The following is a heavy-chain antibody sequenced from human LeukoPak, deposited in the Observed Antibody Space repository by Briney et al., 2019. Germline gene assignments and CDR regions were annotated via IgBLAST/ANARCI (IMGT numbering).Heavy chain of an antibody. V-gene: IGHV1-46*01. CDR1: GYTFSSYY. D-gene: IGHD5/OR15-5a*01. CDR3: ARLEPSLRGSTFDY. J-gene: IGHJ4*02. CDR2: INPSGGST. Sequence: ASVKVSCKASGYTFSSYYMHWVRQAPGQGLEWMGIINPSGGSTTYAQKFQGRVTMTRDMSTSTVYMELSSLRSEDTAVYYCARLEPSLRGSTFDYWAREPWSPSPQ.